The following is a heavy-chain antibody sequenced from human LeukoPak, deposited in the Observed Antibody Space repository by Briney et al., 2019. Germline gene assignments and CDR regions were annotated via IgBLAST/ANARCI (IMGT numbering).Heavy chain of an antibody. Sequence: PGGSLRLSCAASGFTFNNYDMIWVRQAPGKGPEWVSSIRSTGAGGNTYSADSVKGRFTTSRDDSKSTLFLQMDSLTAEDTAVYYCTRNGGGLGYWGQGALVTVSS. V-gene: IGHV3-23*01. CDR2: IRSTGAGGNT. CDR1: GFTFNNYD. CDR3: TRNGGGLGY. D-gene: IGHD3-16*01. J-gene: IGHJ4*02.